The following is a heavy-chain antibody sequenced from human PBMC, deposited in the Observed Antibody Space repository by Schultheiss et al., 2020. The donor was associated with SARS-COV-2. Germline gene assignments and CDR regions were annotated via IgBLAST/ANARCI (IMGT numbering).Heavy chain of an antibody. V-gene: IGHV3-11*05. J-gene: IGHJ6*03. D-gene: IGHD5-18*01. Sequence: GESLKISCAASGFTFSSYWMSWVRQAPGKGLEWVSYISSSSHYTNYADSVKGRFTISRDNAKTSLYLQMNSLRAEDTAVYYCARVHTAMVRYYYYMDVWGKGTTVTVSS. CDR2: ISSSSHYT. CDR3: ARVHTAMVRYYYYMDV. CDR1: GFTFSSYW.